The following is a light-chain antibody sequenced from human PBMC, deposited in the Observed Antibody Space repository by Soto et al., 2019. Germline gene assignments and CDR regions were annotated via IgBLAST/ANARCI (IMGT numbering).Light chain of an antibody. Sequence: QSVLTQPPSVSAAPGQKVTISCSGSSSNIANNYVSWYQHLPGTAPKLLIYDNNKRPSGIPDRFSASKSGTSATLGITGLQTGDEADYYCGTWDSSLSVVFGGGTKVTVL. V-gene: IGLV1-51*01. CDR1: SSNIANNY. CDR2: DNN. J-gene: IGLJ2*01. CDR3: GTWDSSLSVV.